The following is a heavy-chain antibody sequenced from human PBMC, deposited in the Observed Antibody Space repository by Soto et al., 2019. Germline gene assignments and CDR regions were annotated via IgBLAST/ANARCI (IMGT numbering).Heavy chain of an antibody. Sequence: LRLSCAASGFTFDDYAMHWVRQAPGKGLEWVSGISWNSGSIGYADSVKGRLTISRDNAKNSLYLQMNSLRAEDTALYYCAKDRLYYYGSGSSDAFDIWGQGTMVTVSS. V-gene: IGHV3-9*01. D-gene: IGHD3-10*01. J-gene: IGHJ3*02. CDR2: ISWNSGSI. CDR3: AKDRLYYYGSGSSDAFDI. CDR1: GFTFDDYA.